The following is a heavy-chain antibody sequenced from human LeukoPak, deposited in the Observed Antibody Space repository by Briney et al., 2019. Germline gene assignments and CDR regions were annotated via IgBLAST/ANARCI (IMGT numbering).Heavy chain of an antibody. J-gene: IGHJ1*01. Sequence: SVKVSCKASGGTFSSYAISWVRQAPGQGLEWMGGIIPIFGTANYAQKFQGRVTITADESTSTAYMELSSLRSEDTAVYYCARGGFGELDEYFQHWGQGTLVTVSS. V-gene: IGHV1-69*13. CDR3: ARGGFGELDEYFQH. CDR1: GGTFSSYA. CDR2: IIPIFGTA. D-gene: IGHD3-10*01.